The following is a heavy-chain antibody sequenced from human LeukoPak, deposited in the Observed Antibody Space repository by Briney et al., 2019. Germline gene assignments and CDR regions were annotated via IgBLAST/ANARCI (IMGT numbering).Heavy chain of an antibody. J-gene: IGHJ4*02. D-gene: IGHD2/OR15-2a*01. V-gene: IGHV3-33*01. CDR2: IWYDGSNK. CDR3: ARDGVLSVRQISPPDY. Sequence: GGSLRLSCAASGFTFSSYGMHWVRQAPGKGLEWVAVIWYDGSNKYYADSVKGRFTISRDNSKNTLYLQMNSLRAEDTAVYYCARDGVLSVRQISPPDYWGQGTLVTVSS. CDR1: GFTFSSYG.